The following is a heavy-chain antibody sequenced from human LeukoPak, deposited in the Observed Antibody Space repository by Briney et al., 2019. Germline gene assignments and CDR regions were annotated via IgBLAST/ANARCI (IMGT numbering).Heavy chain of an antibody. CDR3: AREVRDYYGPYFDY. Sequence: SETLSLTCTVSGGSISSYYWSWIRQPPGKGLEWIGYTYYSGSTNYNPSLKSRVTISVDTSKNQFSLKLSSVTAADTAVYYCAREVRDYYGPYFDYWGQGTLVTVSS. D-gene: IGHD3-10*01. CDR1: GGSISSYY. V-gene: IGHV4-59*01. J-gene: IGHJ4*02. CDR2: TYYSGST.